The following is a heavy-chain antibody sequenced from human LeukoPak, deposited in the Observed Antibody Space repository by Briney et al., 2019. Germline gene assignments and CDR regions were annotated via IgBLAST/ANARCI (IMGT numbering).Heavy chain of an antibody. CDR1: GGTFSSYA. D-gene: IGHD2-2*01. CDR2: IIPIFGTA. V-gene: IGHV1-69*13. CDR3: ARGSDCSSTSCYLFGAFDI. J-gene: IGHJ3*02. Sequence: ASVNVSCKASGGTFSSYAISWVRQAPGQGLEWMGGIIPIFGTANYAQKFQGRVTITADESTSTAYMELSSLRSEDTAVYYCARGSDCSSTSCYLFGAFDIWGQGTMVTVSS.